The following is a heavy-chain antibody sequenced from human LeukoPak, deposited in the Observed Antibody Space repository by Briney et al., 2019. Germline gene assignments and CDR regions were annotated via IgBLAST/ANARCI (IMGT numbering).Heavy chain of an antibody. CDR1: GGSISSYY. J-gene: IGHJ3*02. D-gene: IGHD1-26*01. Sequence: SETLSLTCTVSGGSISSYYWSRIRQPAGKGLEWIGRIYTSGSTNYNPSLKSRVTMSVDTSKNQFSLKLSSVTAADTAVYYCARDLVRGSYKKKDAFDIWGQGTMVTVSS. CDR2: IYTSGST. CDR3: ARDLVRGSYKKKDAFDI. V-gene: IGHV4-4*07.